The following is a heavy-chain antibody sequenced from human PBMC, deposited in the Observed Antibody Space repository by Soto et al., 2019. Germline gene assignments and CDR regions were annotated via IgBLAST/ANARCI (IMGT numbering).Heavy chain of an antibody. CDR1: GGSISSYY. J-gene: IGHJ1*01. V-gene: IGHV4-4*07. CDR2: IYTSGST. D-gene: IGHD6-13*01. CDR3: ARGPSRYSSPEYFQH. Sequence: QVQLQESGPGLVKPSETLSLTCTVSGGSISSYYWSWIRQPAGKGLEWIGRIYTSGSTNYNPSLKSRVTMSLDTSKNQFSLKLSSVTAADTAVYYCARGPSRYSSPEYFQHWGQGTLVTVSS.